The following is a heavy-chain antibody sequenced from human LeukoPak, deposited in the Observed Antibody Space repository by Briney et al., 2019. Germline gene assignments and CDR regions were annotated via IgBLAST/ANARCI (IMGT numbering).Heavy chain of an antibody. D-gene: IGHD6-19*01. CDR2: INHSGST. V-gene: IGHV4-34*01. J-gene: IGHJ4*02. CDR1: GGSFSGYY. Sequence: SETLSLTCAVYGGSFSGYYWSWIRQPPGKGLEWIGEINHSGSTNYIPSLKSRVTISVDTSKNQFSLKLSSVTAADTAVYYCARRRGWYPFAYWGQGTLVTVSS. CDR3: ARRRGWYPFAY.